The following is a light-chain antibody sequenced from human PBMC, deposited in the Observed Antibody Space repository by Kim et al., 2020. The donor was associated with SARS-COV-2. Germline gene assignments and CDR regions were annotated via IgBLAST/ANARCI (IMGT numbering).Light chain of an antibody. Sequence: ASVGDRVTSTCRASQSINTWLAWYQQKPGRAPKLLIYEASTLESGVPSRFSGSGSGTEFTLTITTLQPDDFATYYCQQYSSYPLTFGGGTKVDIK. CDR1: QSINTW. CDR2: EAS. CDR3: QQYSSYPLT. J-gene: IGKJ4*01. V-gene: IGKV1-5*03.